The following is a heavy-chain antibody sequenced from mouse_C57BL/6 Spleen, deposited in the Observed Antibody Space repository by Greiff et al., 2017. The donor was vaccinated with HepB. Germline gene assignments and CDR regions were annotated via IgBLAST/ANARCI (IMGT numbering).Heavy chain of an antibody. J-gene: IGHJ2*01. CDR2: RSYDGSN. V-gene: IGHV3-6*01. CDR3: AREGGSYFDY. Sequence: EVQRVESGPGLVKPSQSLSLTCSVTGYSITSGYYWNWIRQFTGNKLEWMGYRSYDGSNKYKPSLNNRISITRDTSKNQLFLKLNSVTTEETATYYFAREGGSYFDYWGQGTTLTVSS. CDR1: GYSITSGYY.